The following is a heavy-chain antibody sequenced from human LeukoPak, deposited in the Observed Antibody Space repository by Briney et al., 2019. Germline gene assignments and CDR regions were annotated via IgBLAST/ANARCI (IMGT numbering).Heavy chain of an antibody. D-gene: IGHD3-3*01. Sequence: GGSLRLSCAASGFTFSSYAMSWVRQAPGKGLEWVSAISGSGGSTYYADSVKGRFTISRDNSKNTLYLQMNSLRAEDTAVYYCANPLLILRFLEWLFPFDYWGQGTLVTVSS. CDR3: ANPLLILRFLEWLFPFDY. CDR1: GFTFSSYA. V-gene: IGHV3-23*01. J-gene: IGHJ4*02. CDR2: ISGSGGST.